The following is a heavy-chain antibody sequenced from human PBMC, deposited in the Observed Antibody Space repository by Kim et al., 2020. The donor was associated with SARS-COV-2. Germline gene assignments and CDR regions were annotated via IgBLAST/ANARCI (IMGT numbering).Heavy chain of an antibody. D-gene: IGHD2-2*01. V-gene: IGHV3-33*05. CDR2: ISYDGSNK. Sequence: GGSLRLSCAASGFTFSSYGMHWVRQAPGKGLEWVAVISYDGSNKYYADSVKGRFTISRDNSKNTLYLQMNSLRAEDTAVYYCARDSVVVPAASTVYWYFDLWGRGTLVTVSS. J-gene: IGHJ2*01. CDR1: GFTFSSYG. CDR3: ARDSVVVPAASTVYWYFDL.